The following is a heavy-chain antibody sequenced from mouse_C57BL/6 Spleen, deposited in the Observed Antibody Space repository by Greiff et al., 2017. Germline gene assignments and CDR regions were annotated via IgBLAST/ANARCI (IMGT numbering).Heavy chain of an antibody. Sequence: QVQLQQPGAELVRPGSSVKLSCKASGYTFTSYWMHWVKQRPIQGLEWIGNIDPSDSETHYNQKFKDKATLTVDKSSSTAYMQLSSLTSEDSAVYYCAAIYYDYDDEVSYAMDYWGQGTSVTVSS. CDR3: AAIYYDYDDEVSYAMDY. D-gene: IGHD2-4*01. V-gene: IGHV1-52*01. CDR1: GYTFTSYW. J-gene: IGHJ4*01. CDR2: IDPSDSET.